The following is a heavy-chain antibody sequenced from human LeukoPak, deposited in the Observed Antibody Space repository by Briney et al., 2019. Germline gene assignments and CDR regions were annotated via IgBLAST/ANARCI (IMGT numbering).Heavy chain of an antibody. D-gene: IGHD2-21*01. CDR3: ARVSRLWWARDI. CDR2: INHSGST. V-gene: IGHV4-34*01. Sequence: SETLSLTCAVYGGSFSGYYWSWIRQPPGKGLEWIGEINHSGSTNYNPSLKSRVNISVDTSKNQFSLKLSSVTAADTAVYYCARVSRLWWARDIWGQGTMVTVSS. CDR1: GGSFSGYY. J-gene: IGHJ3*02.